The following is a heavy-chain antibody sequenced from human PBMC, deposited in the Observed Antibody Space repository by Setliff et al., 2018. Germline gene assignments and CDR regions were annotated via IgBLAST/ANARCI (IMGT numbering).Heavy chain of an antibody. Sequence: PSETLSLTCAVSDFSVPTVYYWSWIRQPPGKGLEWIGYIHFSGTTNYNPSLKSRVTLSLDTSKNQFSLELSSVTAADTAMYYCARENGYCSGGACYFMFDYWGQGTLVTVSS. J-gene: IGHJ4*02. V-gene: IGHV4-61*01. CDR2: IHFSGTT. D-gene: IGHD2-15*01. CDR3: ARENGYCSGGACYFMFDY. CDR1: DFSVPTVYY.